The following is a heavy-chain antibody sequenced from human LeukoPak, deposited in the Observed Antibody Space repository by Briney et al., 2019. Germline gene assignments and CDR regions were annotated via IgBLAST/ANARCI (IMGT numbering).Heavy chain of an antibody. D-gene: IGHD1-14*01. CDR2: IYRGGTT. CDR1: GFTVSSNY. CDR3: ARDGGDRNSYYYYGMDV. Sequence: GGSLRLSCAASGFTVSSNYMNWVRQAPGKGLEWVSVIYRGGTTYYADSVKGRFTISRDNSKNTRYLQMNSLRAEDTAVYYCARDGGDRNSYYYYGMDVWGQGTTVTVSS. J-gene: IGHJ6*02. V-gene: IGHV3-66*01.